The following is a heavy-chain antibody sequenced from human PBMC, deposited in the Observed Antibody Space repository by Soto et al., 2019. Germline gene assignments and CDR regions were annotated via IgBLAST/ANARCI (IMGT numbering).Heavy chain of an antibody. J-gene: IGHJ6*02. CDR1: GGTFSSYA. CDR2: IIRIFGTP. V-gene: IGHV1-69*12. Sequence: QVQLVQSGAEVKKPGSSVKVSCKASGGTFSSYAINWVRQAPGQGLEWMGGIIRIFGTPDYAQRFQGRVTITADESTSTAYMELSSLRSEDTAVYYCARQGTNDYYYYGMDVWRQGTTVTVSS. CDR3: ARQGTNDYYYYGMDV. D-gene: IGHD2-8*01.